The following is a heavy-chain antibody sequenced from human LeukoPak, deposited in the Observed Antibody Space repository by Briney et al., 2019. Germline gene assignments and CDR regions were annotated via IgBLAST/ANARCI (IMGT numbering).Heavy chain of an antibody. Sequence: PSETLPLTCTVSGGSISNYWWSWIRQSPGKGLECIGYIYYTGNTNYNPSLTSRVTISVDTSKNQFSLRLSSVTAADTAVYYCARLRGAFDYWGQGTLVTVSS. CDR2: IYYTGNT. J-gene: IGHJ4*02. CDR1: GGSISNYW. D-gene: IGHD3-16*01. V-gene: IGHV4-59*01. CDR3: ARLRGAFDY.